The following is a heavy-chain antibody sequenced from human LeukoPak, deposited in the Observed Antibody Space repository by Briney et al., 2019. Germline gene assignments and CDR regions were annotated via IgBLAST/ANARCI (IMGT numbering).Heavy chain of an antibody. V-gene: IGHV4-59*01. J-gene: IGHJ3*02. CDR2: IYYSGST. CDR3: ARGVVAEVFDI. CDR1: GGSISSYY. Sequence: PSETLSLTCTVSGGSISSYYWSWIRQPPGKGLEWIGYIYYSGSTNYNPSLKSRVTTSVDTSKNQFSLKLSSVTAADTAVYYCARGVVAEVFDIWGQGTMVTVSS. D-gene: IGHD5-12*01.